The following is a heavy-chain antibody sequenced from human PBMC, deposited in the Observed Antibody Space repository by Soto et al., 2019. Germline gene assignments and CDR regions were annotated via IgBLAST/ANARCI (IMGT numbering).Heavy chain of an antibody. CDR2: IKQDGSEK. Sequence: EVQLVESGGGLVQPGGSLRLSCAASGFTFSNYWMSWVRQAPGKGLEWVANIKQDGSEKYYVDSVKGRFTISRDNAKNSLYLQMNSLRAEDTAVYYCARTRATVTTSGVYYYYYYMDVWGKGTTVTVSS. D-gene: IGHD4-17*01. CDR3: ARTRATVTTSGVYYYYYYMDV. CDR1: GFTFSNYW. V-gene: IGHV3-7*01. J-gene: IGHJ6*03.